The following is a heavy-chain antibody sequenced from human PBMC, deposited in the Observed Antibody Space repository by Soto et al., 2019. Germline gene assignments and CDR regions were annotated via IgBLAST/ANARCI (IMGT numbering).Heavy chain of an antibody. J-gene: IGHJ6*02. CDR1: GFSLSTGGVG. CDR2: IYWADDK. V-gene: IGHV2-5*02. D-gene: IGHD2-21*02. CDR3: AHSRCGGDCLQSYSSHYYYGMDV. Sequence: QITLKESGPSLVKPTQTLTLTCTFSGFSLSTGGVGVGWIRPPPGKALEWLALIYWADDKRYSPSLRSRLTVTKDTSKNQVVLTMTNMDPVDTATYYCAHSRCGGDCLQSYSSHYYYGMDVWGQGTTVTVSS.